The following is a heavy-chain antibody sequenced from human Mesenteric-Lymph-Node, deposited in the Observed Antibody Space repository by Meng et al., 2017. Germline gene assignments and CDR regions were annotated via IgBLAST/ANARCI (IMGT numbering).Heavy chain of an antibody. D-gene: IGHD2-8*01. J-gene: IGHJ6*02. Sequence: GGSLRLSCAASGFTFSNAWMSWVRQAPGKGLEWVGRIKSKTDGGTTDYAAPVKGRFTISRDDSKNTLYLQMNSLRAEHTAVYYCARDRMTSDYYYYYGMDVWGQGTAVTVSS. CDR2: IKSKTDGGTT. V-gene: IGHV3-15*01. CDR1: GFTFSNAW. CDR3: ARDRMTSDYYYYYGMDV.